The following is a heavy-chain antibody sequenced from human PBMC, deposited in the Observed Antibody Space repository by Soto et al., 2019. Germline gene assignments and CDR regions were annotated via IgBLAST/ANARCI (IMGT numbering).Heavy chain of an antibody. CDR2: IYTSGST. V-gene: IGHV4-4*07. CDR3: ARDFGDSSSWYIRYYYYGMDV. J-gene: IGHJ6*02. CDR1: GGSISSYY. D-gene: IGHD6-13*01. Sequence: SETLSLTCTVSGGSISSYYWSWIRQPAGKGLEWIGRIYTSGSTNYNPSLKSRVTMSVDTSKNQFSLKLSSVTAADTAVYYCARDFGDSSSWYIRYYYYGMDVWGHGTTVTV.